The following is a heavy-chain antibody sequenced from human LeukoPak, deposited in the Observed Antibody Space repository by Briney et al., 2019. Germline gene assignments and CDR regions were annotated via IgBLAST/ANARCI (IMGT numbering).Heavy chain of an antibody. V-gene: IGHV3-30-3*01. J-gene: IGHJ4*02. CDR2: ISYDGSNK. CDR3: ARVAYYYDSSGYSPYYFDY. Sequence: PGGSLRLSCAASGFTFSSYAMHWVRQAPGKGLEWVAVISYDGSNKYYADSVKGRFTISRDNSKNTLYLQMNSLRAEDTAVYYCARVAYYYDSSGYSPYYFDYWGQGTLVTVSS. CDR1: GFTFSSYA. D-gene: IGHD3-22*01.